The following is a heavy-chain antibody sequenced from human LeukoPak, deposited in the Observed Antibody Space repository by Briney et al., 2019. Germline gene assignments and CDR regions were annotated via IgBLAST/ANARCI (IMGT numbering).Heavy chain of an antibody. CDR2: INSDGSST. CDR3: ARDTSSGWYVYFDY. D-gene: IGHD6-19*01. Sequence: GGSLRLSCAASGFTFSIYWMHWVRQAPGKGLVWVSRINSDGSSTSYADSVKGRFTISRDNAKNTLYLQMNSLRAEDTAVYYCARDTSSGWYVYFDYWGQGTLVTVSS. CDR1: GFTFSIYW. V-gene: IGHV3-74*01. J-gene: IGHJ4*02.